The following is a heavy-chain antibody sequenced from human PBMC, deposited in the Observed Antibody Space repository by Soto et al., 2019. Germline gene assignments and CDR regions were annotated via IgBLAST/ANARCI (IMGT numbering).Heavy chain of an antibody. D-gene: IGHD6-19*01. CDR2: IYPGDSDT. J-gene: IGHJ1*01. CDR3: ARGVAYSSGWYLPQESPFWEH. V-gene: IGHV5-51*01. Sequence: PVESLNISCKGSGYSFTSYWIGWVRQIPWKGLEWMGIIYPGDSDTRYSPSFQGQVTISADKSISTAYLQWSSLKASDTAMYYCARGVAYSSGWYLPQESPFWEHWGEENLV. CDR1: GYSFTSYW.